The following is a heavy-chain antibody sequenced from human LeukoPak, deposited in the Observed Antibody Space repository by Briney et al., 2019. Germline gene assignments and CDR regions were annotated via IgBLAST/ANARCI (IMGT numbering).Heavy chain of an antibody. V-gene: IGHV4-39*02. J-gene: IGHJ4*02. D-gene: IGHD2-2*01. Sequence: SETLTLSCSVSDDSIRTNSYYWAWIRQPPGKGLEWVGSLHFSGTPYYSPSLSSRVTVSRDTSKNHFSLNLKSVTATDTGVYFCTRGGDAHKLGNFWGPGILVTASS. CDR3: TRGGDAHKLGNF. CDR2: LHFSGTP. CDR1: DDSIRTNSYY.